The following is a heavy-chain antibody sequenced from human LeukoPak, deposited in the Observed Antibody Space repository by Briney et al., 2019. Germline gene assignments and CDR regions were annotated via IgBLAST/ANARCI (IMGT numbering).Heavy chain of an antibody. J-gene: IGHJ4*02. CDR1: GFTFSTYN. Sequence: GGSLRLSCVGSGFTFSTYNMHWVRQAPGKGLEWVSTISSSSSSGSYKYYADSVKGRFTISRDNAKNSLYLQMNSLRVEDTAVYYCAVSGRHFSGYWGQGTLVTVSS. V-gene: IGHV3-21*03. D-gene: IGHD1-26*01. CDR2: ISSSSSSGSYK. CDR3: AVSGRHFSGY.